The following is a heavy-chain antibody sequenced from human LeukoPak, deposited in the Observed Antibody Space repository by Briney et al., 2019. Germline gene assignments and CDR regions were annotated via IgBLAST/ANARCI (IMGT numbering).Heavy chain of an antibody. CDR3: ARREGSSGWYRHFDY. Sequence: GESLKISCKGSGYRFTSYWIGWVRQMPGKGLEWMGINYPGDSDTRYCPSFQGQVTISVDKSISTAYLQWSSLKASDTAMHYCARREGSSGWYRHFDYWGQGTLVAVSS. CDR2: NYPGDSDT. V-gene: IGHV5-51*01. J-gene: IGHJ4*02. CDR1: GYRFTSYW. D-gene: IGHD6-19*01.